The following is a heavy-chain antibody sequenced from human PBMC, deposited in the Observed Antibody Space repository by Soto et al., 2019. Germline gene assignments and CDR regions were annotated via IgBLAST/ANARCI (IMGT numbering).Heavy chain of an antibody. Sequence: GASVKVSCKASGYTFTSYAMHWVRQAPGQRLEWMGWINAGNGNTKYSQKFQGRVTITRDTSASTAYMELSSLRSEDIVLYYCARGVAGPLHWFDPWGQGTLVTVSS. CDR1: GYTFTSYA. CDR3: ARGVAGPLHWFDP. CDR2: INAGNGNT. V-gene: IGHV1-3*01. D-gene: IGHD6-19*01. J-gene: IGHJ5*02.